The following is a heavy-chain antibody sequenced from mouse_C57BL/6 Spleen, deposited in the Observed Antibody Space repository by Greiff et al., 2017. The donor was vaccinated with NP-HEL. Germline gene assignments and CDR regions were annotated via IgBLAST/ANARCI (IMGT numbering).Heavy chain of an antibody. J-gene: IGHJ3*01. CDR2: IWRGGST. CDR3: AKNGDSDLAWFAY. Sequence: VQVVESGPGLVQPSQSLSITCTVSGFSLTSYGVHWVRQSPGKGLEWLGVIWRGGSTDYNAAFMSRLSITKDNSKSQVFFKMNSLQADDTAIYYCAKNGDSDLAWFAYWGQGTLVTVSA. CDR1: GFSLTSYG. V-gene: IGHV2-5*01.